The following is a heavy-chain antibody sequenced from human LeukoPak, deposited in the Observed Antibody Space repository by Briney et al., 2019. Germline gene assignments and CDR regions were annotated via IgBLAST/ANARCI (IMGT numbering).Heavy chain of an antibody. CDR2: IRSKTYGGTT. Sequence: GGSLRLSCTASGFTFGYFAMSWVRQAPGKGLDWVGFIRSKTYGGTTEYAASVKGRFTISRDDSKSVAYLHMNNLKTEDTAVYYCTRARATHYYDSSGYMGGQGTLVTVSS. J-gene: IGHJ4*02. CDR1: GFTFGYFA. D-gene: IGHD3-22*01. V-gene: IGHV3-49*04. CDR3: TRARATHYYDSSGYM.